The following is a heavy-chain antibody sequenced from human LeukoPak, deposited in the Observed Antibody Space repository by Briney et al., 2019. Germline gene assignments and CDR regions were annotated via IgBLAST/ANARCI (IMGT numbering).Heavy chain of an antibody. Sequence: GASVNVSCKASGGTFSSYAISRVRQAPGQGLEWMGGIIPIFGTANYAQKFQGRVTITADESTSTAYMELSSLRSEDTAVYYCAGVVAATLIYWGQGTLVTVSS. V-gene: IGHV1-69*13. CDR1: GGTFSSYA. D-gene: IGHD2-15*01. CDR2: IIPIFGTA. J-gene: IGHJ4*02. CDR3: AGVVAATLIY.